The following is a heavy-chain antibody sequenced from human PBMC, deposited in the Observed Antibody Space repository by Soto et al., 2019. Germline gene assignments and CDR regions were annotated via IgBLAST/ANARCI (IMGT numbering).Heavy chain of an antibody. CDR2: INHSGST. V-gene: IGHV4-34*01. CDR1: GGSCRGYY. J-gene: IGHJ4*02. CDR3: AREGHCSSTSCPGDY. D-gene: IGHD2-2*01. Sequence: SETLSLTCAVYGGSCRGYYWSFIRQPPGKGLEWIGEINHSGSTNYNPSLKSRVTISVDTSKNQFSLKLSSVTAADTAVYYCAREGHCSSTSCPGDYWGQGTLVTVSS.